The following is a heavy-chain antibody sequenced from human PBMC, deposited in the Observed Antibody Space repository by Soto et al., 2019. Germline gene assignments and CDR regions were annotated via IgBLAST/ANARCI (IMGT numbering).Heavy chain of an antibody. V-gene: IGHV4-39*01. D-gene: IGHD4-4*01. CDR1: GGSISSSSYY. CDR2: IYYSGST. CDR3: ARRFDDYSKGEDYYGMDV. Sequence: LSLTCTVSGGSISSSSYYWGWIRQPPGKGLEWIGSIYYSGSTYYNPSLKSRVTISVDTSKNQFSLKLSSVTAADTAVYYCARRFDDYSKGEDYYGMDVWGQGTTVTVSS. J-gene: IGHJ6*02.